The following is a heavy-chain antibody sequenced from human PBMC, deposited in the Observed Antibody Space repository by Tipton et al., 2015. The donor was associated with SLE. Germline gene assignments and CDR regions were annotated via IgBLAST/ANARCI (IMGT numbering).Heavy chain of an antibody. D-gene: IGHD6-6*01. J-gene: IGHJ4*02. V-gene: IGHV4-31*03. Sequence: TLSLTCTVSGGSISSGGYYWSWIRQHPGKGLEWIGYIYYSGSTYYNPSLKSRVTISVDTSKNQFSLKLSSVTAADTAVYYCATASSSQAYYFDYWGQGTLVTVPS. CDR2: IYYSGST. CDR1: GGSISSGGYY. CDR3: ATASSSQAYYFDY.